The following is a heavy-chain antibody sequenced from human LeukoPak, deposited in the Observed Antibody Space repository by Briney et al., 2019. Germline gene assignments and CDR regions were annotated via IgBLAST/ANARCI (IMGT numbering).Heavy chain of an antibody. CDR3: AREDPQTTVPEGMDV. CDR2: IYYSGTT. CDR1: GGSISYYY. V-gene: IGHV4-59*01. D-gene: IGHD4-17*01. Sequence: TSETLSLTCTVSGGSISYYYWSWIRQSPGKGLEWIGYIYYSGTTNYNPSLKSRVTISVDTSKDQFSLQLRSVTAADTAVYYCAREDPQTTVPEGMDVWGQGTTVTVSS. J-gene: IGHJ6*02.